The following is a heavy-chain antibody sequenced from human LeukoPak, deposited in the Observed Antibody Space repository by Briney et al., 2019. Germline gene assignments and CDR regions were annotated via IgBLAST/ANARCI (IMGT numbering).Heavy chain of an antibody. D-gene: IGHD6-13*01. CDR1: GYTFTSYA. Sequence: ASVKVSCKASGYTFTSYAMHWVRQAPGQRLEWMGWINAGNGNTKYSQKFQGRDTITRDTSASTAYMELSSLRSEDTAVYYCARDSAAAGILRPLYYFDYWGQGTLVTVSS. J-gene: IGHJ4*02. V-gene: IGHV1-3*01. CDR3: ARDSAAAGILRPLYYFDY. CDR2: INAGNGNT.